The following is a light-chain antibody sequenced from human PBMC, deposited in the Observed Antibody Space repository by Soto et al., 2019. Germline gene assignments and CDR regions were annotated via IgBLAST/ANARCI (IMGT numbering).Light chain of an antibody. J-gene: IGLJ2*01. CDR3: TSYASGSSHVV. Sequence: QSALTQPASVSGSPGQSITLSCTGTSSDIGGYDYVSWYQRHPGKAPKLIIYDVNNRPSGVSNRFSGSKSGNTASLTISGLQAEDEADYYGTSYASGSSHVVFGGGTQLTV. CDR1: SSDIGGYDY. V-gene: IGLV2-14*03. CDR2: DVN.